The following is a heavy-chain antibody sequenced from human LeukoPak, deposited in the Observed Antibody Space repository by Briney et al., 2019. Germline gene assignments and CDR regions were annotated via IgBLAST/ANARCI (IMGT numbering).Heavy chain of an antibody. D-gene: IGHD2-8*01. CDR1: GGSISSSGYY. V-gene: IGHV4-39*07. Sequence: SETLSLTCTVSGGSISSSGYYWGWIRQPPGTGLEWIGSIYYSGSTYYNPSLKSRVTISVDKSKNQFSLKLSSVTAADTAVYYCARDSGGYCTNGVCYAGFKDAFDIWGQGTMVTVSS. J-gene: IGHJ3*02. CDR3: ARDSGGYCTNGVCYAGFKDAFDI. CDR2: IYYSGST.